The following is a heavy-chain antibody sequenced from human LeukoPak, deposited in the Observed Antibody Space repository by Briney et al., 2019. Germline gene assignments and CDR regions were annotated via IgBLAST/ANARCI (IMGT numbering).Heavy chain of an antibody. D-gene: IGHD3-10*01. CDR1: GGSISSSNW. CDR3: ARAFYYYGSGSNGGNWFDP. CDR2: IYHSGST. V-gene: IGHV4-4*02. Sequence: PSGTLSLTCAVSGGSISSSNWWSWVRQPPGKGLEWIGEIYHSGSTNYNPSLKSRVTISVDKSKNQFSLKLSSVTAADTAVYYCARAFYYYGSGSNGGNWFDPWGQGTLSPSPQ. J-gene: IGHJ5*02.